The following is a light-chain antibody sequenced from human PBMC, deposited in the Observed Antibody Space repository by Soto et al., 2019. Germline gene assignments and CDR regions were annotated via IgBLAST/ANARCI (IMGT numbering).Light chain of an antibody. CDR1: QSVYST. Sequence: EIVMTQSPATLSVSPGERATLSCRASQSVYSTLAWYQQKPGQAPSLRIYHASTGATGIPGRLSGSGSGTGFNLTISGLQSEDFAVYYCQQYNKWPLTFGRGTKLEIK. CDR2: HAS. CDR3: QQYNKWPLT. J-gene: IGKJ4*01. V-gene: IGKV3-15*01.